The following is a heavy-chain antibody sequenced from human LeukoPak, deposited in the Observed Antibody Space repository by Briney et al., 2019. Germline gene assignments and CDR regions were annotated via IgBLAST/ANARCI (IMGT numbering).Heavy chain of an antibody. CDR1: GYTFSDYF. Sequence: GASVKVSCKASGYTFSDYFMHWVRQAPGQGLEWMGRINPNSGDTMYAQKFRGRVTMTRDRSISTAYMELSRLRSDDTAVYYCARDGVGAGKTFDYWGQGTQVTVSS. CDR2: INPNSGDT. J-gene: IGHJ4*02. CDR3: ARDGVGAGKTFDY. V-gene: IGHV1-2*02. D-gene: IGHD3-16*01.